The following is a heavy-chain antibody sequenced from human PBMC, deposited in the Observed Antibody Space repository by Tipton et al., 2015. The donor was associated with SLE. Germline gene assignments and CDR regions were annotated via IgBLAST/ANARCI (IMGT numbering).Heavy chain of an antibody. J-gene: IGHJ2*01. CDR2: IYHSGTT. CDR1: GFSISSYY. D-gene: IGHD3-22*01. Sequence: TLSLTCTVSGFSISSYYWGWIRQPPGKGLEWFGTIYHSGTTYYNPTLNSLLTLSIDTSKNQFSLKLSSVTAADTAVYYCARADYDSSRLYWDFDLWGRGTQVNVSS. V-gene: IGHV4-38-2*02. CDR3: ARADYDSSRLYWDFDL.